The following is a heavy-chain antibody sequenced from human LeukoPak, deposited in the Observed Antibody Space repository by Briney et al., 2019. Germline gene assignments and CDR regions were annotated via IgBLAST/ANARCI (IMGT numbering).Heavy chain of an antibody. V-gene: IGHV1-18*01. CDR2: ISAYNGNT. J-gene: IGHJ6*02. D-gene: IGHD3-22*01. CDR3: ARDQRLVGDSSGYYPSVVQGYYYGMDV. CDR1: GHTFTSYG. Sequence: ASVKVSCKASGHTFTSYGISWVRQAPGQGLEWMGWISAYNGNTNYAQKLQGRVTMTTDTSTSTAYMELRSLRSDDTAVYYCARDQRLVGDSSGYYPSVVQGYYYGMDVWGQGTMVTVSS.